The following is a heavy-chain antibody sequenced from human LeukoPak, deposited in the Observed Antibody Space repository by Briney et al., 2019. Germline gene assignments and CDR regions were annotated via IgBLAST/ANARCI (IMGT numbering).Heavy chain of an antibody. J-gene: IGHJ6*02. CDR3: AKDSGYGKYGMDV. D-gene: IGHD5-12*01. CDR2: ISWNSGSI. Sequence: GGSLRLSCAASGFTFDDYAMHGVRHAPGKGREGVSGISWNSGSIGYADSVKGRFTISRDNAKNSLYLQMNSLRAEDTALYYCAKDSGYGKYGMDVWGQGTTVTASS. V-gene: IGHV3-9*01. CDR1: GFTFDDYA.